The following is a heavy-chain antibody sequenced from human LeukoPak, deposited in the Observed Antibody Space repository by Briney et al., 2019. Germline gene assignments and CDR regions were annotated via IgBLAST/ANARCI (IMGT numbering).Heavy chain of an antibody. Sequence: PGGSLRLSCAASGFTLSDYYMDWVRQAPGQGLEWVARTRKKAKGYTTEYAASVKGRFTISRDDSKNSVDLQMNSLITEDTAVYYCARAQSDSSGYYYVGVYWGQGTLVTVSS. CDR1: GFTLSDYY. CDR2: TRKKAKGYTT. V-gene: IGHV3-72*01. J-gene: IGHJ4*02. D-gene: IGHD3-22*01. CDR3: ARAQSDSSGYYYVGVY.